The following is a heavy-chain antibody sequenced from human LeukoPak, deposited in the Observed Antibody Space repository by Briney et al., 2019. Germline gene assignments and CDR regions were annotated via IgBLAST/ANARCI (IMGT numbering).Heavy chain of an antibody. CDR2: IYYSGST. Sequence: SETLSLTCTVSGGSVSSGSHYWSWIRQPPGKGLEWIGYIYYSGSTNYNPSLKSRVTMSVDTSKNQFSLKLRSVTAADTAVYYCAREHSGYDGTQFDYWGQGTLVTVSS. D-gene: IGHD5-12*01. V-gene: IGHV4-61*01. J-gene: IGHJ4*02. CDR1: GGSVSSGSHY. CDR3: AREHSGYDGTQFDY.